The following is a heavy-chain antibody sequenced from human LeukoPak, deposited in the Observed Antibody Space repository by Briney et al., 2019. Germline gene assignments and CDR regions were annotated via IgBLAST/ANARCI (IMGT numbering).Heavy chain of an antibody. Sequence: ASVTVSCKASGYTFTSYDINWVRQATGQGLEWMGWMNPNSGNTGYAQKFQGRVTMTRNTSISTAYMELSSLRSEDTAVYYCARGRGSSWPPLFDYWGQGTLVTVSS. V-gene: IGHV1-8*01. J-gene: IGHJ4*02. CDR3: ARGRGSSWPPLFDY. CDR1: GYTFTSYD. CDR2: MNPNSGNT. D-gene: IGHD6-13*01.